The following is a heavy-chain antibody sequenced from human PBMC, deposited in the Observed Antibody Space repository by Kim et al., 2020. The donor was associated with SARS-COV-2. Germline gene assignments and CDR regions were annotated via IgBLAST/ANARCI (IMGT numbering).Heavy chain of an antibody. J-gene: IGHJ4*02. V-gene: IGHV1-69*04. CDR2: IIPILGIA. D-gene: IGHD3-10*01. CDR3: ARDRGVRGVIISPFDY. CDR1: GGTFSSYT. Sequence: SVKVSCKASGGTFSSYTISWVRQAPGQGLEWMGRIIPILGIANYAQKFQGRVTITADKSTSTAYMELSSLRSEDTAVYYCARDRGVRGVIISPFDYWGQGTLVTVSS.